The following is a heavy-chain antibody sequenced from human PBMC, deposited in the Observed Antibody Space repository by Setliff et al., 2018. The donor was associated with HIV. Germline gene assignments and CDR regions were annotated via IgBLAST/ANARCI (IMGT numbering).Heavy chain of an antibody. D-gene: IGHD3-22*01. V-gene: IGHV4-61*02. CDR2: IYTSGST. CDR1: GGSISSGSYY. J-gene: IGHJ4*02. CDR3: ARGLSFYDPGGFDY. Sequence: SETLSLTCTVSGGSISSGSYYWSWIRQPAGKGLEWVGRIYTSGSTNYNPSLKSRVTISVDTSKNQFSLKLSSVTAADTAVYYCARGLSFYDPGGFDYWGQGTLVTVSS.